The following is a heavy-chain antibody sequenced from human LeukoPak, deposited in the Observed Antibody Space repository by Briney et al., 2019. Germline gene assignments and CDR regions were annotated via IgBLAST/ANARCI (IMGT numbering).Heavy chain of an antibody. CDR3: AKDDSRRYTGYDLAN. Sequence: PGGSLRLSCTASGFIFYDYAMHWVRQVPGKGLEWVSLITWDAGSTYYADSVKDRFTISRDNSRNSLFLQMDSLRSDDTALYYCAKDDSRRYTGYDLANWGLGTLVTVSS. J-gene: IGHJ4*02. CDR1: GFIFYDYA. D-gene: IGHD5-12*01. V-gene: IGHV3-43D*03. CDR2: ITWDAGST.